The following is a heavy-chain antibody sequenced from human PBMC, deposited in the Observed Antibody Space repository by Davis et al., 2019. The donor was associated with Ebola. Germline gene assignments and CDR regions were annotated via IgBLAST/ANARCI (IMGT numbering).Heavy chain of an antibody. J-gene: IGHJ4*02. CDR1: GFTFRSYW. Sequence: GESLKISCAASGFTFRSYWMSWVRQAPGKGLEWVAKIKEDGREKREVDAVKGRFTIYRDNAKDSLYLQMNSLRAEDTAVYYCTTGRQGTSGHLDYWGQGTLVTVSS. D-gene: IGHD2-15*01. CDR3: TTGRQGTSGHLDY. V-gene: IGHV3-7*03. CDR2: IKEDGREK.